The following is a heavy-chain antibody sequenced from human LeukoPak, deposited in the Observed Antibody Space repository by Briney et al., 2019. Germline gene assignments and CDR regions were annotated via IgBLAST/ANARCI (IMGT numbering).Heavy chain of an antibody. CDR1: TFTFSDYG. D-gene: IGHD2-15*01. J-gene: IGHJ4*02. V-gene: IGHV3-30*02. CDR2: IRNDGAKT. CDR3: ARDLRYCSGGGCYLSLDY. Sequence: PGGSLRLSCVGSTFTFSDYGMHWVRQAPGKGLEWVAFIRNDGAKTYYADSAKGRFTISRDNAKNSLYLQMNSLRAEDTAVYYCARDLRYCSGGGCYLSLDYWGQGTLVTVSS.